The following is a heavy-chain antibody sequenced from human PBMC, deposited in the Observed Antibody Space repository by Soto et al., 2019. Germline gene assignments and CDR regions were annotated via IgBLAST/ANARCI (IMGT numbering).Heavy chain of an antibody. CDR1: GYALASYS. Sequence: GVPVKVSCKASGYALASYSIYSLRQAPGQGLEWMGIINPSGGSTSYAQKFQGRVTMTRDTSTSTVYMELSSRRSEDTAVYYCARDQPRQYDYWKTGTNWFDPWGQGTLVTGSS. V-gene: IGHV1-46*03. J-gene: IGHJ5*02. CDR3: ARDQPRQYDYWKTGTNWFDP. D-gene: IGHD3-16*01. CDR2: INPSGGST.